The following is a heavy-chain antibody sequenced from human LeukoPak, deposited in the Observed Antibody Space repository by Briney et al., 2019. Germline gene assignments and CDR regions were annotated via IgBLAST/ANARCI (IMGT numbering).Heavy chain of an antibody. CDR3: ARVPRGYSYGPYYFDY. D-gene: IGHD5-18*01. Sequence: ASVTVSCTASGYTFSSYGFNWVRQAPGQGLEWMGWISAYNGNTNYAQKLQGRVTMTTDTSTSTAYMELRSLRSDDTAVYYCARVPRGYSYGPYYFDYWGQGTLVTVSS. CDR1: GYTFSSYG. CDR2: ISAYNGNT. V-gene: IGHV1-18*01. J-gene: IGHJ4*02.